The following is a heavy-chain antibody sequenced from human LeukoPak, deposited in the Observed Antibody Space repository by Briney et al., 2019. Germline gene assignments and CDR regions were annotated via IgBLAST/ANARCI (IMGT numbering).Heavy chain of an antibody. Sequence: GASVKVSCKASGGTFSSYAISWVRQAPGQGLAWMGRIIPIFGIANYAQKFQGRVTITADKSTSTAYMELSSLRSEDTAVYYCARDGYPRYCSSTSCHDYGMDVWGQGTTVTVSS. D-gene: IGHD2-2*01. CDR2: IIPIFGIA. J-gene: IGHJ6*02. CDR1: GGTFSSYA. CDR3: ARDGYPRYCSSTSCHDYGMDV. V-gene: IGHV1-69*04.